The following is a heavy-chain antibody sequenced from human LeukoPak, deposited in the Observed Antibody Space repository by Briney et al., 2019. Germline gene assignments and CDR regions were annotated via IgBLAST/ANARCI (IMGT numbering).Heavy chain of an antibody. CDR1: GFTFDDYG. J-gene: IGHJ3*02. CDR2: ISISSNYI. D-gene: IGHD3-3*01. Sequence: GGSLRLSCAASGFTFDDYGMSWVRQAPGKGLEWVSSISISSNYIYYADSVKGRFTISRDNAKNSLYLQVNSLRAEDTAVYYCARGSRFGVVGRDAFDIWGQGTVVTVSS. V-gene: IGHV3-21*01. CDR3: ARGSRFGVVGRDAFDI.